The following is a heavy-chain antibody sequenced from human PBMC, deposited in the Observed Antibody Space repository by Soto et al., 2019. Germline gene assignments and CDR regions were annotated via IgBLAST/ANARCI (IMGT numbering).Heavy chain of an antibody. D-gene: IGHD1-26*01. J-gene: IGHJ4*02. CDR1: GFTFSSYG. CDR2: ISYDGSNK. V-gene: IGHV3-30*18. CDR3: AKEWELLVDY. Sequence: QVQLVEPGGGVVQPGRSLRLSCAASGFTFSSYGMHWVRQAPGKGLEWVAVISYDGSNKYYADSVKGRFTISRDNSKNTLYLQMNSLRAEDTAVYYCAKEWELLVDYWGQGTLVTVSS.